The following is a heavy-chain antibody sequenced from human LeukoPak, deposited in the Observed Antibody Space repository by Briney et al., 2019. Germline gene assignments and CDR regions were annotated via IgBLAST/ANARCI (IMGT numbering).Heavy chain of an antibody. D-gene: IGHD4-17*01. CDR2: IKSKADGGTT. V-gene: IGHV3-15*01. CDR3: TTDNGEDYGDYLLYYFDY. J-gene: IGHJ4*02. CDR1: GFTFSNAW. Sequence: GGSLRLSCAASGFTFSNAWMSWVRQAPGKGLEWVGRIKSKADGGTTDYAAPVKGRSTISRDDSNNTLYLQMNSLKTEDTAVYYCTTDNGEDYGDYLLYYFDYWGQGTLVTVSS.